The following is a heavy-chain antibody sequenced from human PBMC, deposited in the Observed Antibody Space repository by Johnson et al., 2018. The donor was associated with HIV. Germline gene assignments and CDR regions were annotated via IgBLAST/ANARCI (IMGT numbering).Heavy chain of an antibody. V-gene: IGHV3-33*06. CDR2: IWYDGSNK. Sequence: QMLLVESGGGVVQPGRSLRLSCAASGFTFSSYGMHWVRQAPGKGLEWVAVIWYDGSNKYYADSVKGRFTISRDNSKNTLFLQMNSLIAEDTAVYYCAKVVSLDARITMKVVAEPFQGVFDIWGQGTMVTVSS. CDR1: GFTFSSYG. J-gene: IGHJ3*02. D-gene: IGHD3-22*01. CDR3: AKVVSLDARITMKVVAEPFQGVFDI.